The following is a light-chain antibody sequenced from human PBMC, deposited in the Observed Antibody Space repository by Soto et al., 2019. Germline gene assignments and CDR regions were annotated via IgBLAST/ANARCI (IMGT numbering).Light chain of an antibody. Sequence: EIVLTQSPGTLSLFPGERATLSCRASQSISSNYLAWYQQKPGQAPRLLIHGASNRATGIPDRFSGAGSGTDFTLTISRLEPEDFAVYYCHQYGSAPALTFGQGTKVEIK. J-gene: IGKJ1*01. CDR2: GAS. CDR1: QSISSNY. V-gene: IGKV3-20*01. CDR3: HQYGSAPALT.